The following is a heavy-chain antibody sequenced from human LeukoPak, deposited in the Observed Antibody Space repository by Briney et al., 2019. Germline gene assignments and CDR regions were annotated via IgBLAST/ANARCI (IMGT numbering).Heavy chain of an antibody. J-gene: IGHJ4*02. CDR2: IKKDGSEK. Sequence: GGSLRLSCVASGFTFSNAWMSWVRQAPGKGLEWVANIKKDGSEKYYVDSVKGRFTISRDNAKTSLYLQMNSLRAEDTAVYYCARDLSGVTGYTYGRGIDYWGQGTLVTVSS. V-gene: IGHV3-7*01. CDR3: ARDLSGVTGYTYGRGIDY. CDR1: GFTFSNAW. D-gene: IGHD5-18*01.